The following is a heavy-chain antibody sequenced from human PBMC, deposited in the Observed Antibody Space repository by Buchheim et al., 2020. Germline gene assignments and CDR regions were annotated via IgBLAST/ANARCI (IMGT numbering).Heavy chain of an antibody. CDR2: IYYSGST. J-gene: IGHJ4*02. V-gene: IGHV4-59*01. CDR3: ARVRAGTNFDY. D-gene: IGHD6-19*01. Sequence: QVQLQESGPGLVKPSGTLSLTCAVSGGSISSYYWSWIRQPPGKGLEWIGYIYYSGSTNYNPSLKSRVTISVDTSKNQFSLKLSSVTAADTAVYYCARVRAGTNFDYWGQGTL. CDR1: GGSISSYY.